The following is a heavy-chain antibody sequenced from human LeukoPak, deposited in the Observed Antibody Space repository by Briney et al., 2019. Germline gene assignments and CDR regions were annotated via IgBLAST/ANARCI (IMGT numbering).Heavy chain of an antibody. D-gene: IGHD6-13*01. CDR3: ARDLGYSSSWYGNYYYGMDV. V-gene: IGHV4-59*01. CDR2: IYYSGST. J-gene: IGHJ6*02. Sequence: PSETLSLTCTVSGGSISSYYWSWIRQPPGKGLEWIGYIYYSGSTNYNPSLKSRVTISVDTSKNQFSLKLSSVTAADTAVYYCARDLGYSSSWYGNYYYGMDVWGQGTTVTVSS. CDR1: GGSISSYY.